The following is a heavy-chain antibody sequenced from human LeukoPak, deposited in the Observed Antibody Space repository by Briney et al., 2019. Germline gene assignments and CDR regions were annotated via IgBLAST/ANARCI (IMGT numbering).Heavy chain of an antibody. V-gene: IGHV3-30*04. CDR3: ARVIDYYDNWFDP. CDR1: GFTFSSYA. Sequence: GGSLRLSCAASGFTFSSYAMHWVRQAPGKGLEWVAVISYDGSNKYYADSVKGRFTISRDNSKNTLYLQMNSLRAEDTAVYYCARVIDYYDNWFDPWGQGTLVTVSS. CDR2: ISYDGSNK. J-gene: IGHJ5*02. D-gene: IGHD3-22*01.